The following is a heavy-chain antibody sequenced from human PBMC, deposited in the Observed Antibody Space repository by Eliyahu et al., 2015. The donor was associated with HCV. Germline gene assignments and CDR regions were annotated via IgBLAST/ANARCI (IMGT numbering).Heavy chain of an antibody. CDR2: TSYDGSNK. D-gene: IGHD6-13*01. V-gene: IGHV3-30*18. CDR1: GFXXSXYG. J-gene: IGHJ4*02. Sequence: QVQLVESGGGVVQPGRSLRXSCAAXGFXXSXYGMHWVRQAXGKGLEGXXVTSYDGSNKYYADSVKGRFTISRDNSKNTLYLQMNSLRAEDTAVYYCAKDPWEQQLAYYFDYWGQGTLVTVSS. CDR3: AKDPWEQQLAYYFDY.